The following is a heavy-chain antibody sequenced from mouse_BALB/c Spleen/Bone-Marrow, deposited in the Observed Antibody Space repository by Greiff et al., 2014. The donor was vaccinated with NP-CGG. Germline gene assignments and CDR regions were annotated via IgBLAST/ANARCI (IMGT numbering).Heavy chain of an antibody. V-gene: IGHV1-15*01. J-gene: IGHJ4*01. CDR3: RAYYRYDGYAMDY. CDR1: GYTFTDCE. Sequence: VQLQESGAELVRPGASVTLSCKASGYTFTDCEMHWVKQTPVHGLEWIGAIDPETGGTAYNQKFKGKATLTADKSSSTAYMELRSLTSEDSAVYYCRAYYRYDGYAMDYWGQGTSVTVSS. D-gene: IGHD2-14*01. CDR2: IDPETGGT.